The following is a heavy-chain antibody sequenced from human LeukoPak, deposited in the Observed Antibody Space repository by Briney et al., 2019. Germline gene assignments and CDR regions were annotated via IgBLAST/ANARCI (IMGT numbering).Heavy chain of an antibody. CDR3: TSWGDTTAEYFQR. J-gene: IGHJ1*01. D-gene: IGHD2-21*02. Sequence: GGSLRLSCVVSGFTFNRCWMNWVRQAPGKGLEWVAHINPDGRDTYYVDSVKGRFTISRDNAQNSMYLQMNSLRVEGTAVYYCTSWGDTTAEYFQRWGQGTLVTVSS. V-gene: IGHV3-7*01. CDR2: INPDGRDT. CDR1: GFTFNRCW.